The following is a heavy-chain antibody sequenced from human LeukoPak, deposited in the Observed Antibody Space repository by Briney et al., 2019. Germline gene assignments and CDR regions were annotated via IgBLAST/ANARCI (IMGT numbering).Heavy chain of an antibody. CDR1: GFTFSNYG. J-gene: IGHJ4*02. CDR2: ISSSSSYI. CDR3: ARDPPTVVTVAGEHYFDY. V-gene: IGHV3-21*01. Sequence: PGRSLRLSCSGSGFTFSNYGMHWVRQAPGKGLEWVSSISSSSSYIYYADSVKGRFTISRDNAKNSLYLQMNSLRAEDTAVYYCARDPPTVVTVAGEHYFDYWGQGTLVTVSS. D-gene: IGHD4-23*01.